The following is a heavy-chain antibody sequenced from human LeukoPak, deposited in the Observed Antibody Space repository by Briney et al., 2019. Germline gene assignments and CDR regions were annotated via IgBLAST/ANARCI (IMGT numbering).Heavy chain of an antibody. J-gene: IGHJ6*02. CDR1: GGSISSYY. V-gene: IGHV4-59*01. CDR2: IYYSGST. D-gene: IGHD4/OR15-4a*01. CDR3: ARLGVNYDANYYYGMDV. Sequence: SETLSLTCTVSGGSISSYYWSWIRQPPGKGLEWIGYIYYSGSTNYNPFLKSRVTISVDTSKNQFSLKLSSVTAADTAVYYCARLGVNYDANYYYGMDVWGQGTTVTVSS.